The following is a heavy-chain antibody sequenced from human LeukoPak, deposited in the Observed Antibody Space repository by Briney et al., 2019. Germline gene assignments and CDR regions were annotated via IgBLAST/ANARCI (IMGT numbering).Heavy chain of an antibody. D-gene: IGHD3-10*01. CDR2: IYYSGST. CDR3: ARGPMVRGAEAYYYMDV. J-gene: IGHJ6*03. V-gene: IGHV4-59*01. Sequence: SEALSLTCTVSGGSISSYYWSWIRQPPGKGLERIGHIYYSGSTNYNPSLKSRVTISVDTSKHQFSLKLSYVTAADTAVYYCARGPMVRGAEAYYYMDVWGKGTTVTVSS. CDR1: GGSISSYY.